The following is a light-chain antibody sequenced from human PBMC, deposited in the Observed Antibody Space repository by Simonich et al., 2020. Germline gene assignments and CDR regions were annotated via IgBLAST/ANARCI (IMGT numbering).Light chain of an antibody. CDR2: GAS. CDR3: QQYYSTPLT. Sequence: EIVMTQSPATLSVSPGERATLSCRANQSVSSNLAWYQQKPGQAPRLLIYGASTRATGIPARFSGSGSGTEFTLTISSMQSEDVAVYYCQQYYSTPLTFGGGTKVEIK. J-gene: IGKJ4*01. CDR1: QSVSSN. V-gene: IGKV3-15*01.